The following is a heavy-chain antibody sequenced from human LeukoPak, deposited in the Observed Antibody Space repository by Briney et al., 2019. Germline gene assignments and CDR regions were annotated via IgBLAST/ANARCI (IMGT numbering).Heavy chain of an antibody. CDR3: ARGRRFLEWFLKNWFDP. J-gene: IGHJ5*02. D-gene: IGHD3-3*01. Sequence: ASVKVSCKASGYTFTGYYMHWVRQAPGQGLEWMGWINPNSGGTNYAQKFQGRVTMTRDTSISTAYMELSRLRSDDTAVYYCARGRRFLEWFLKNWFDPWAREPWSPSPQ. V-gene: IGHV1-2*02. CDR2: INPNSGGT. CDR1: GYTFTGYY.